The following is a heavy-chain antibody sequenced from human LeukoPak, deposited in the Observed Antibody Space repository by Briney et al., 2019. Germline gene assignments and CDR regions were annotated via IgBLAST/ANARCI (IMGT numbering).Heavy chain of an antibody. V-gene: IGHV1-18*01. CDR2: ISAYNGNT. CDR1: GYTFTSYG. CDR3: ARLPSARSCCSVGSCYPSYYYYYYMDV. D-gene: IGHD2-15*01. J-gene: IGHJ6*03. Sequence: ASVKVSCQASGYTFTSYGISWVRQDPGQRLEWIGWISAYNGNTNYAQKLQGRVTMTTDTSTSTAYMELRSLRSDDTAVYYCARLPSARSCCSVGSCYPSYYYYYYMDVWGKGTTVTISS.